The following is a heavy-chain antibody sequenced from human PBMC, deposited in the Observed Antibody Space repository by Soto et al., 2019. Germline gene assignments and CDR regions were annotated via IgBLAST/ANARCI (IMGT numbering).Heavy chain of an antibody. V-gene: IGHV1-18*04. Sequence: ASVKVSCKASGYTFTSYGISWVRQAPGQGLEWMGWISHWGNTNYAQKLQGRVTMTTDTSASTAYMELRSLRSDDTAIYFCARDLDGSGSYYTDYWGQGTLVTVSS. CDR2: ISHWGNT. D-gene: IGHD3-10*01. J-gene: IGHJ4*02. CDR3: ARDLDGSGSYYTDY. CDR1: GYTFTSYG.